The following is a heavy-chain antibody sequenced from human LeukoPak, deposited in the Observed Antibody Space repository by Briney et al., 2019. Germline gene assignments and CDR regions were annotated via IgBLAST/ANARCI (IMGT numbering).Heavy chain of an antibody. Sequence: GGSLRLSCAASGFTFSSYGMTWVRQAPGKGLERVSYISISSSTIYYADSVKGRFTISRDNAKNSLYLQMNSLRAEDTAVYYCASGEDSSGYYPLASDAFDIWGQGTMVTVSS. CDR3: ASGEDSSGYYPLASDAFDI. J-gene: IGHJ3*02. D-gene: IGHD3-22*01. CDR1: GFTFSSYG. V-gene: IGHV3-48*01. CDR2: ISISSSTI.